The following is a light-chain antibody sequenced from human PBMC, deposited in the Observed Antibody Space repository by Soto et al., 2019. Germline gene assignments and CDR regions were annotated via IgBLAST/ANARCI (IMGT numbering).Light chain of an antibody. CDR1: LSISTW. V-gene: IGKV1-12*01. J-gene: IGKJ4*01. CDR2: HAS. CDR3: QQRSNWPPVT. Sequence: DIQMTQSPSSVSASIGDTVTVTCRASLSISTWLAWYQQKPGAAPKLLIYHASTLQTGVPSRFSGSGSGTDFTLTINSLQPEDFAIYYCQQRSNWPPVTFGGGTKVEIK.